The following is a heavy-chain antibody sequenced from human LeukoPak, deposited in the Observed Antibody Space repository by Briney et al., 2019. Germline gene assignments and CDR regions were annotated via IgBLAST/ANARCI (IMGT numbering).Heavy chain of an antibody. V-gene: IGHV3-11*01. Sequence: PGGSLRLSCAASGFTFSDYYMSWIRQAPGKGLEWVSYISSTGSTIYYADSVKGRFTISRDNAKNSLYLQMNSLRAGDTAVYYCARDSGGSGRISIPDGYFDYWGQGTLVTVSS. CDR3: ARDSGGSGRISIPDGYFDY. D-gene: IGHD3-10*01. CDR1: GFTFSDYY. J-gene: IGHJ4*02. CDR2: ISSTGSTI.